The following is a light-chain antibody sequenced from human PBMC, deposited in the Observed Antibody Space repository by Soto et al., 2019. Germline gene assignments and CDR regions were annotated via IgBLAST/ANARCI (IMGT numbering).Light chain of an antibody. CDR3: QQSYDFPLT. V-gene: IGKV1-39*01. CDR1: QSISGY. J-gene: IGKJ5*01. Sequence: DIQLTQSPSSLSASVGDRVTITCRASQSISGYLNWFQQRPGKAPKLLIYAASHLQSGVPSRFSGGGSGTDFILTISSLQPEDFATYYCQQSYDFPLTSGQGTRLDIK. CDR2: AAS.